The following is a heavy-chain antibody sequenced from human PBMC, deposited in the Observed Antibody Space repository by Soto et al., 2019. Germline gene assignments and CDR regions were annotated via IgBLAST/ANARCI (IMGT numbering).Heavy chain of an antibody. CDR2: INPNSGGT. V-gene: IGHV1-2*02. Sequence: QAQLVQSGAEVKKPGASVKVSCKASGYTFTGYYMHWVRQAPGQGLEWMGWINPNSGGTKYPQKFQGRVTMTRDTSITTVYMSLTGLKSDDTAVYYCARDLAKGGGSAGFDYWGQGTLVAVSS. CDR3: ARDLAKGGGSAGFDY. J-gene: IGHJ4*02. CDR1: GYTFTGYY. D-gene: IGHD2-15*01.